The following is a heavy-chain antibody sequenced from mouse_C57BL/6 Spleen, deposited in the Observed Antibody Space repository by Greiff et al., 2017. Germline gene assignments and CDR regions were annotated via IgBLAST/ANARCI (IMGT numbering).Heavy chain of an antibody. CDR3: ARDDGYYHDY. V-gene: IGHV3-6*01. D-gene: IGHD2-3*01. Sequence: EVKLVESGPGLVKPSQSLSLTCSVTGYSITSGYYWNWIRQFPGNKLEWMGYISYDGSNNYNPSLKNRISITRDTSKNQFFLKLNSVTTEDTATYYCARDDGYYHDYWGQGTTLTVSS. CDR2: ISYDGSN. J-gene: IGHJ2*01. CDR1: GYSITSGYY.